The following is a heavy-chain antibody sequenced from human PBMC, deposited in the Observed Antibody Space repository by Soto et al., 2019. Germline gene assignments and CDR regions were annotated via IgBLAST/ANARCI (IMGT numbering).Heavy chain of an antibody. CDR3: AREYCSGGSCYSGAFDI. CDR1: GGSFSGYY. V-gene: IGHV4-34*01. CDR2: INHSGST. Sequence: QVQLQQWGAGLLKPSETLSLTCAVYGGSFSGYYWSWIRQPPGKGLERIGEINHSGSTNYNPSLKSRVTISVDTSKNQFSLKLSSVTAADTAVYYCAREYCSGGSCYSGAFDIWGQGTMVTVSS. D-gene: IGHD2-15*01. J-gene: IGHJ3*02.